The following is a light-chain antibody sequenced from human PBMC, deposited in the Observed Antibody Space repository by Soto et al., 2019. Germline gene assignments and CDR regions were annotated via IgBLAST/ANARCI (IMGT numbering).Light chain of an antibody. J-gene: IGKJ2*01. V-gene: IGKV3-20*01. CDR2: GAS. CDR3: QKYGSSPYT. Sequence: EIVLTQSPGTLSLSPGERATLSCRASQSVSGSYLAWYQQKPGQAPRLFIYGASSRATGIPDRFSGSGSGTDFTLTISRLEPEDFAVYYCQKYGSSPYTFGQGTKLEIK. CDR1: QSVSGSY.